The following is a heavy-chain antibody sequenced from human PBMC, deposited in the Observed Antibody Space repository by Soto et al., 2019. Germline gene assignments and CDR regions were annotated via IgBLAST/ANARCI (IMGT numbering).Heavy chain of an antibody. CDR3: ARTTYYLDY. D-gene: IGHD1-1*01. J-gene: IGHJ4*02. CDR1: GFTFSTYW. CDR2: INGDGSST. Sequence: GGSLRLSCAASGFTFSTYWMQWVRQAPGKGLVGVSRINGDGSSTTYADSVKGRFTIPRDNAKNTLYLRMNSLRAEDTAVYYCARTTYYLDYWGQGTVVTVSS. V-gene: IGHV3-74*03.